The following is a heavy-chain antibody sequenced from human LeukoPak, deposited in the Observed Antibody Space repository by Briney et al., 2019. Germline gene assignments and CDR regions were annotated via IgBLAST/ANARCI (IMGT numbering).Heavy chain of an antibody. D-gene: IGHD2-15*01. CDR2: IYYTGST. J-gene: IGHJ4*02. CDR1: GGSISSNY. V-gene: IGHV4-59*01. Sequence: PSETLSLTCTVSGGSISSNYWSWTRQPPGKGLEWIGFIYYTGSTNYNPSLKSRVTISVDTSKTQFSLKLSSVTAADTAVYYCARSSCSGGNCYWYWGQGTLVTVSS. CDR3: ARSSCSGGNCYWY.